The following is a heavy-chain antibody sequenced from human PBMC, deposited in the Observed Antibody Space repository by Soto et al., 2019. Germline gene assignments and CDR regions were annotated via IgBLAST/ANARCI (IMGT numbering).Heavy chain of an antibody. Sequence: LRLSCTASGFTFGDYAMSWFRQAPGKGLEWVGFIRSKAYGGTTEYAASVKGRFTISRDDSKSIAYLQMNSLKTEDTAVYYCTRDLSDYGDYKHHYYYYMDVWGKGTTVTVSS. CDR2: IRSKAYGGTT. CDR3: TRDLSDYGDYKHHYYYYMDV. V-gene: IGHV3-49*03. J-gene: IGHJ6*03. CDR1: GFTFGDYA. D-gene: IGHD4-17*01.